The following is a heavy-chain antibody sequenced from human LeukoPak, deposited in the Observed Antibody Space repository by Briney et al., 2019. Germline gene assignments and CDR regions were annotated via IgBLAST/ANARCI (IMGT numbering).Heavy chain of an antibody. J-gene: IGHJ5*02. V-gene: IGHV5-51*01. CDR1: GYNLTNYW. D-gene: IGHD6-13*01. CDR2: IFLSYSDT. CDR3: ARHEVTAAAGTEFDP. Sequence: WEALEISWQASGYNLTNYWIGWVRQRPGKGLEWRGIIFLSYSDTRYSPSFQGQVTHSADKSTSTASLHWSTLKASGTAIYYCARHEVTAAAGTEFDPWGQGTLVTVPS.